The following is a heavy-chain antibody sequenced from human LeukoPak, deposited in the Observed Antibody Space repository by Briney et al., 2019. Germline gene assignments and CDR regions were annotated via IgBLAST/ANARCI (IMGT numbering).Heavy chain of an antibody. D-gene: IGHD1-20*01. Sequence: ASVKVSCKASGYTFSGYSMHWVRQAPGQGLEWMGRINPNSGVTCYAQKFQGRVTMTSDTSITTAYMELSSLTSDDTATYYCARDASNWSAFDSWGQGTLVIVSS. CDR1: GYTFSGYS. CDR2: INPNSGVT. V-gene: IGHV1-2*06. J-gene: IGHJ5*01. CDR3: ARDASNWSAFDS.